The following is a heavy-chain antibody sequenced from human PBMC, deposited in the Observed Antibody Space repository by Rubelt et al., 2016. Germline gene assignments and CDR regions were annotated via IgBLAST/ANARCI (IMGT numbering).Heavy chain of an antibody. CDR3: ARFSDGDGQAAFDI. J-gene: IGHJ3*02. Sequence: QVQLQQWGAGLLKPSETLSLTCAVYGGSFSGYYWSWIRQPPGKGLEWIGEINHSGSTNYNPSLKSRGPISVDTSKNQFSRKLSSVTAADTAVYYCARFSDGDGQAAFDIWGQGTMVTVSS. CDR2: INHSGST. CDR1: GGSFSGYY. V-gene: IGHV4-34*01. D-gene: IGHD3-10*01.